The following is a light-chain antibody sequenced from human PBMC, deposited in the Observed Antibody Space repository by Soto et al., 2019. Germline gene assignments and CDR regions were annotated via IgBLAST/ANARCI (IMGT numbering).Light chain of an antibody. CDR2: AAS. J-gene: IGKJ4*01. CDR3: QQSNSFPLT. Sequence: DIQMTQSPSSVSASVGARVTITCRASQGIRSRLAWYQQKPGKAPNLLIYAASSLQSVVPSRFSGSGSETDFTLTIGSLQPEDFATYYCQQSNSFPLTFGGGTKVEIK. V-gene: IGKV1-12*01. CDR1: QGIRSR.